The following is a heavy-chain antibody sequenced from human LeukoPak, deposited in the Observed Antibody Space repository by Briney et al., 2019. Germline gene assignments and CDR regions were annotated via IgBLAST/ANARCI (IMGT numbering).Heavy chain of an antibody. CDR1: GGSFSGYY. J-gene: IGHJ5*02. V-gene: IGHV4-34*01. Sequence: SETLSLTCAVYGGSFSGYYWSWIRQPPGKGLEWIGEINHSGSTNYNPSLKSRVTISVDTSKNQFSLKLSSVTAADTAVYYCARGQRPPTTHKVFDPWGQGTLVTVSS. CDR2: INHSGST. D-gene: IGHD2-15*01. CDR3: ARGQRPPTTHKVFDP.